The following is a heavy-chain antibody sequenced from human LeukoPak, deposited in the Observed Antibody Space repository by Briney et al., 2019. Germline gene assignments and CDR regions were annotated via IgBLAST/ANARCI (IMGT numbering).Heavy chain of an antibody. V-gene: IGHV3-30*03. CDR2: ISYDGSNK. CDR3: VRAIGANVSY. CDR1: GFTFSSYG. Sequence: QPGGSLRLSWAASGFTFSSYGMHWVRQAPGKGLEWGAVISYDGSNKYYADSVKGRFTISRDNSKNTLYLQMNSLRAEDTAVYYCVRAIGANVSYWGQGTLVTVSS. D-gene: IGHD3-10*01. J-gene: IGHJ4*02.